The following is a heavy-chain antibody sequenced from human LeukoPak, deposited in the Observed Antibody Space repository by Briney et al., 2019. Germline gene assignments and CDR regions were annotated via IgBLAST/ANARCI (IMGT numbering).Heavy chain of an antibody. D-gene: IGHD3-16*01. CDR1: GGSISSSY. J-gene: IGHJ4*02. CDR3: ARYGLAYTYDF. Sequence: PSETLSLTCTVSGGSISSSYWSWIRQPPGEGLEWIGYISYSGSTNYNPSLKSRVTILVDTSKNQFSLKLSSVTAADTAVYYCARYGLAYTYDFWGQGTLVTVSS. V-gene: IGHV4-59*01. CDR2: ISYSGST.